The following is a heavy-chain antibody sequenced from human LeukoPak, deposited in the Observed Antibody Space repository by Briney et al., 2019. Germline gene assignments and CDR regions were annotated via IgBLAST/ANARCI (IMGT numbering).Heavy chain of an antibody. D-gene: IGHD6-13*01. J-gene: IGHJ4*02. CDR3: ARSLNSRLTDY. CDR2: IIPIFGTA. V-gene: IGHV1-69*06. Sequence: GASVKVSCKASGGTFSSYAISWVRQAPGQGLEWMGGIIPIFGTANYAQKFQGRVTITADKSTSTAYMELSSLRSEDTAVYYCARSLNSRLTDYWGQGTLVTVSS. CDR1: GGTFSSYA.